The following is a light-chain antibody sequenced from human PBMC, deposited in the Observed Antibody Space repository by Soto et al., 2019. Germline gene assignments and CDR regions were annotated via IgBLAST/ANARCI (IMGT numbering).Light chain of an antibody. CDR2: EVS. J-gene: IGLJ1*01. CDR1: SSDVGLYNY. Sequence: QSVLAQPPSASGSRGQSVTISCTGTSSDVGLYNYVSWYQQHPGKAPKLMIYEVSQRPSGVPDRFSGSKSGNTASLTVSGLEAEDEADYYCSSYAGSNKGVFGTGTKLTVL. V-gene: IGLV2-8*01. CDR3: SSYAGSNKGV.